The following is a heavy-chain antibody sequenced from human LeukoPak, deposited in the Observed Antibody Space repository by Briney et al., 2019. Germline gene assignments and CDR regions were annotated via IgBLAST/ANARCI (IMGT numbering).Heavy chain of an antibody. Sequence: ASVKVSCKASGYTFTSYDINWVRQATRQGLEWMGCMNPNSGNTAYAQKFQGRVTITRNTSISTAYMELSSLRSEDTAVYYCARGRVTMIVVAMGDFDYWGQGTLVTVSS. V-gene: IGHV1-8*03. CDR2: MNPNSGNT. CDR3: ARGRVTMIVVAMGDFDY. D-gene: IGHD3-22*01. CDR1: GYTFTSYD. J-gene: IGHJ4*02.